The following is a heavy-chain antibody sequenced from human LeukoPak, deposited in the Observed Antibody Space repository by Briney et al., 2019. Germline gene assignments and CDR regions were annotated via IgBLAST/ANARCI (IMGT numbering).Heavy chain of an antibody. V-gene: IGHV3-23*01. CDR3: AKDRSAARVGATPTYYFDY. CDR2: ISGSGGST. CDR1: GITFSSDA. J-gene: IGHJ4*02. D-gene: IGHD1-26*01. Sequence: GGSLRLSCAASGITFSSDAMNWVRQSPGKGLEWVSGISGSGGSTYYADSVKGRFTISRDNSKNTVYLQMSSLRAEDTALYYCAKDRSAARVGATPTYYFDYWGQGTLVTVSS.